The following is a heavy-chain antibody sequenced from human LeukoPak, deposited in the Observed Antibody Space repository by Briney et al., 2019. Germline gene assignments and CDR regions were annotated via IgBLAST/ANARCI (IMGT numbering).Heavy chain of an antibody. CDR2: IYPGDS. Sequence: GESLKISCQGFGYSFTNYWIGWVRQVPEKGMEWMGVIYPGDSNPSFQGQVTISVDKSINTAYLQWVSLKASDTAMYYCACRDLSSTWSLPWGQGTLVTVSS. J-gene: IGHJ5*02. D-gene: IGHD6-13*01. V-gene: IGHV5-51*01. CDR1: GYSFTNYW. CDR3: ACRDLSSTWSLP.